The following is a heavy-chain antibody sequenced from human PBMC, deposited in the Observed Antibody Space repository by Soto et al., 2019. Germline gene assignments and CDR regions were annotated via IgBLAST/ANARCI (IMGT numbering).Heavy chain of an antibody. CDR3: ARDKGSDIVLMVYAIPAYYYGMDV. Sequence: PGGSLRLSCAASGFTFSSYGMHWVRQAPGKGLEWVAVIWYDGSNKYYADSVKGRFTISRDNSKNTLYLQMNSLRAEDTAVYYCARDKGSDIVLMVYAIPAYYYGMDVWGQRTTVTVSS. V-gene: IGHV3-33*01. CDR2: IWYDGSNK. CDR1: GFTFSSYG. J-gene: IGHJ6*02. D-gene: IGHD2-8*01.